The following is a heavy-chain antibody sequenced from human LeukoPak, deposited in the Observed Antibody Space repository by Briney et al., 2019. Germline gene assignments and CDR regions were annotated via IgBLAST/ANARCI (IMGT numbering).Heavy chain of an antibody. CDR3: ARQGSEIDY. CDR1: GFTLSHYY. Sequence: AGGSLRLSCAASGFTLSHYYMTWIRQAPGKGLEWLSCISSSGDTIYYADSVKGQFTVSRDNAENSLYLQMNSLRAEDTAMYYCARQGSEIDYWGQGTLVAVSS. J-gene: IGHJ4*02. V-gene: IGHV3-11*01. CDR2: ISSSGDTI.